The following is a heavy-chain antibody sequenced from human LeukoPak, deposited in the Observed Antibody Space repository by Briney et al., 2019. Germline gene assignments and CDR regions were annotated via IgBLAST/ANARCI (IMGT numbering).Heavy chain of an antibody. CDR3: AREYDILTGGLGY. Sequence: SETPSLTCAVYGGSFSGYYWSRIRQPPGKGLEWIGEINHSGSTNYNPSLKSRVTISVDRSKNQFSLKLSSVTAADTAVYYCAREYDILTGGLGYWGQGTLVTVSS. D-gene: IGHD3-9*01. CDR2: INHSGST. J-gene: IGHJ4*02. V-gene: IGHV4-34*01. CDR1: GGSFSGYY.